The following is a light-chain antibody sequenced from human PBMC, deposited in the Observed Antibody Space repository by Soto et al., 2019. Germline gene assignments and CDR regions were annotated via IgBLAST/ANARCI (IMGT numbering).Light chain of an antibody. J-gene: IGLJ1*01. CDR1: SSDVGTYNL. Sequence: QSALTQPASVSGSPGQSITISCTGNSSDVGTYNLVSWYQQHPGKAPKLMIYEGNKRPSGVSNRFSGSKSGNTASLTVSGLQAEDEGDYYCSSYAGSSTYVFGSGTKVTVL. V-gene: IGLV2-23*01. CDR2: EGN. CDR3: SSYAGSSTYV.